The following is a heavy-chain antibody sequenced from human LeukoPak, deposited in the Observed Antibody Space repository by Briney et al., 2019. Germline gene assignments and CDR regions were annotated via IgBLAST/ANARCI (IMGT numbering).Heavy chain of an antibody. CDR2: IYHSGST. V-gene: IGHV4-4*02. CDR3: ARLYSSGWRPWTPRPYYFDY. J-gene: IGHJ4*02. CDR1: GGSISSSNW. D-gene: IGHD6-19*01. Sequence: SGALSLTCAVSGGSISSSNWWSWVRQPPGKGLEWIGEIYHSGSTNYNPSLKSRVTISVDKSKNQFSLKLSSVTAADTAVYYCARLYSSGWRPWTPRPYYFDYWGQGTLVTVSS.